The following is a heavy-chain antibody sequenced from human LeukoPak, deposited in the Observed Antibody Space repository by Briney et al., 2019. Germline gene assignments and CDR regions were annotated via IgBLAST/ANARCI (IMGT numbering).Heavy chain of an antibody. J-gene: IGHJ5*02. V-gene: IGHV1-3*01. Sequence: ASVKVSCKASGYTFTSYAMHWVRQAPGQRLEWMGWTNADNGNTKYSQKFQGRVTITRDTSASTAYMELSSLRSEDTAVYYRARAITIFEFDPWGQGTLVTVSS. D-gene: IGHD3-3*01. CDR2: TNADNGNT. CDR1: GYTFTSYA. CDR3: ARAITIFEFDP.